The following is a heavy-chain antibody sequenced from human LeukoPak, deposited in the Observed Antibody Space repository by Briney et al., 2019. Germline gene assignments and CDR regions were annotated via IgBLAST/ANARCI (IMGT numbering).Heavy chain of an antibody. J-gene: IGHJ6*03. CDR1: GYTFIGYY. V-gene: IGHV1-2*02. Sequence: ASVKVSCKASGYTFIGYYVHWVRQAPGQGLEWMGWVNHNSGGTDYAQKFQGRITMTRETSISTAYMELNSLRSDDTAVYYCARGDMVRGLYYMDVWGRGTTVTVSS. CDR2: VNHNSGGT. D-gene: IGHD3-10*01. CDR3: ARGDMVRGLYYMDV.